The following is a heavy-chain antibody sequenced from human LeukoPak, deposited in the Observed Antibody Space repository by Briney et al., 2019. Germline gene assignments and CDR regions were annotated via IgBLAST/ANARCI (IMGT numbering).Heavy chain of an antibody. CDR1: GFTFSSYS. D-gene: IGHD4-17*01. Sequence: PGGSLRLSCAASGFTFSSYSMNWVRQAPGKGLEWVSSISSSSSYIYYADSVKGRFTISRDNAKNSLYLQMNSLRAEDTAVYYCARASVDDYGDYENAFDIWGQGTTVTVSS. CDR3: ARASVDDYGDYENAFDI. CDR2: ISSSSSYI. V-gene: IGHV3-21*01. J-gene: IGHJ3*02.